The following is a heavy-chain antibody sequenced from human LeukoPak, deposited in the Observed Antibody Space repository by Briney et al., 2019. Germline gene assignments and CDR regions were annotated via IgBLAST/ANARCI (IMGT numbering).Heavy chain of an antibody. CDR3: AREYSSGWYIFDY. CDR2: ISSSDNPI. Sequence: GGSLRLSCAASGFAFSSYSMNWVRQAPGKGLEWVSYISSSDNPIYHADSVKGRFIISRDNAKNSLYLQMNSLRAEDTAVYYCAREYSSGWYIFDYWGQGTLVTVSS. D-gene: IGHD6-19*01. CDR1: GFAFSSYS. J-gene: IGHJ4*02. V-gene: IGHV3-48*04.